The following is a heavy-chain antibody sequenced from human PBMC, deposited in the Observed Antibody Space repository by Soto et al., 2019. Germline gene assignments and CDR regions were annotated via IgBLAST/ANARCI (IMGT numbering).Heavy chain of an antibody. CDR3: ARVSDFWSGDHDPKKFDI. CDR2: IIPIFGTA. J-gene: IGHJ3*02. D-gene: IGHD3-3*01. Sequence: SVKVSCKASGGTFSSYAISWVRQAPGQGLEWMGGIIPIFGTANYAQKFQGRVTITADESTSTAYMELSSLRSEDTAVYYCARVSDFWSGDHDPKKFDIWGQGTMVTVSS. CDR1: GGTFSSYA. V-gene: IGHV1-69*13.